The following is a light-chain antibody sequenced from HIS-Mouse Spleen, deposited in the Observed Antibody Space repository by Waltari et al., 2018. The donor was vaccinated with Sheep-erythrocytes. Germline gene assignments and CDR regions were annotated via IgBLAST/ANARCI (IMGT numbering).Light chain of an antibody. J-gene: IGLJ2*01. Sequence: SYELTQPPSVSVSPGQTASITCSGDKLGDKYAYWYQQKPGQSPVLVIYQASKRPSGIPGRFAGSNSGNTATLTISGTQAMDEADYYCQAWDSSTAVFGGGTKLTVL. CDR1: KLGDKY. V-gene: IGLV3-1*01. CDR3: QAWDSSTAV. CDR2: QAS.